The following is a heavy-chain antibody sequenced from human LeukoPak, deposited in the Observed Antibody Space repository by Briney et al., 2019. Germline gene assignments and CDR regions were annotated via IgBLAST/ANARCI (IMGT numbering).Heavy chain of an antibody. Sequence: SETLSLTCTVSGGSISSGGYYWSWIRQHPGKGLEWIGYIYYSGSTYYHPSLKSRVTISVDTSKNQFSLKLSSVTAADTAVYYCARERFSGFDYWGQGTLVTVSS. J-gene: IGHJ4*02. D-gene: IGHD5-12*01. CDR3: ARERFSGFDY. CDR1: GGSISSGGYY. V-gene: IGHV4-31*03. CDR2: IYYSGST.